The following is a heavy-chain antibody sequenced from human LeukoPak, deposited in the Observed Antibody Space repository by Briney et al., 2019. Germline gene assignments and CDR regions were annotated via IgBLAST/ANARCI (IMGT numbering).Heavy chain of an antibody. CDR1: GFTFSSYS. D-gene: IGHD5-18*01. V-gene: IGHV3-30*02. J-gene: IGHJ5*02. Sequence: GGSLRLSCAASGFTFSSYSMHWVRQAPGKGLERVAFIRYDGSNKYYVDSVKGRFTISRDNSKNTLSLQMSSLRAEDTAVYFCAKDAFRGYSYGYRVSMVWFDQWGQGILVTVSS. CDR3: AKDAFRGYSYGYRVSMVWFDQ. CDR2: IRYDGSNK.